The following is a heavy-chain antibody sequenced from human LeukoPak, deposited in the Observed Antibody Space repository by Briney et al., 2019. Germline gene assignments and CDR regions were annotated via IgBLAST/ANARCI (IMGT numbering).Heavy chain of an antibody. V-gene: IGHV1-69*04. CDR1: GGTFSSYA. J-gene: IGHJ6*02. D-gene: IGHD3-10*01. CDR3: ARGGRGYYYYGMDV. Sequence: SVKVSCKASGGTFSSYAISWVRQAPGQGLEWMGRIIPILGIANYAQKFQGRVTITADKSTSTAYTELSSLRSEDTAVYYCARGGRGYYYYGMDVWGQGTTVTVSS. CDR2: IIPILGIA.